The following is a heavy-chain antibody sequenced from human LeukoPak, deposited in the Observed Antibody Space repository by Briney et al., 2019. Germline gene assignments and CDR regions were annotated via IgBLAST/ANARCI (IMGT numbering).Heavy chain of an antibody. D-gene: IGHD3-10*01. CDR2: IYHSGST. J-gene: IGHJ5*02. V-gene: IGHV4-30-2*01. Sequence: PSQTLSLTCTVSGGSISSGGYYWSWIRQPPGKGLEWIGYIYHSGSTYYNPSLKSRVTISVDRSKNQFSLKLSSVTAADTAVYYCARDMARGWFDPWGQGTLVTVSS. CDR3: ARDMARGWFDP. CDR1: GGSISSGGYY.